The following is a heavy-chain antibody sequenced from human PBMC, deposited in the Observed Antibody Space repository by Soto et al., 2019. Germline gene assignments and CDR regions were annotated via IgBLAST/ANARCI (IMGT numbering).Heavy chain of an antibody. CDR3: ARGHPNYGGDDGYYFDY. J-gene: IGHJ4*02. CDR2: INHSGST. D-gene: IGHD5-12*01. Sequence: QVQLQQWGAGLLKPSETLSLTCAVYGGSFSGYYWSWIRQPPGKGLEWIGEINHSGSTNYNPSLKRRVTISVDTSKNQFSLKLSSVTAADTAVYYCARGHPNYGGDDGYYFDYWGQGTLVTVSS. V-gene: IGHV4-34*01. CDR1: GGSFSGYY.